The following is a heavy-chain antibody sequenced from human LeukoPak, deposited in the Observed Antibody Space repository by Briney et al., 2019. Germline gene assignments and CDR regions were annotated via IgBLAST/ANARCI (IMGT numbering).Heavy chain of an antibody. Sequence: GGSPRLSCAASGFTFSTYAMSWVRQAPGKGLEWVSDISGSGDSTHYADSVKGRFTISRDNSENTLYLQMNSLRVEDTALYYCAKGLRSSGWNDAFDIWGQGTMVTVSS. J-gene: IGHJ3*02. CDR2: ISGSGDST. D-gene: IGHD6-19*01. CDR3: AKGLRSSGWNDAFDI. CDR1: GFTFSTYA. V-gene: IGHV3-23*01.